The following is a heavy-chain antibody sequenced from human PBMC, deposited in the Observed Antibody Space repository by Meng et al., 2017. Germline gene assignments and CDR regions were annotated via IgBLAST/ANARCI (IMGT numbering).Heavy chain of an antibody. CDR3: AKDLRRKPGIAVAGPPPETDY. V-gene: IGHV3-23*01. CDR2: ISGSGGST. D-gene: IGHD6-19*01. Sequence: GESLKISCAASGFSFSSYGMSWVRQAPGKGLEWVSAISGSGGSTYYADSVKGRFTISRDNSKNTLYLQMNSLRAEDTAVYYCAKDLRRKPGIAVAGPPPETDYWGQGTLVTVSS. J-gene: IGHJ4*02. CDR1: GFSFSSYG.